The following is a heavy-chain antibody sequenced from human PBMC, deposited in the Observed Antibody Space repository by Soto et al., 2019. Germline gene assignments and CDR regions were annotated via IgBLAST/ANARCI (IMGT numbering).Heavy chain of an antibody. J-gene: IGHJ4*02. CDR2: INPSGGST. CDR3: ASHSSSSIEYYFDY. CDR1: GYTFTHYY. Sequence: ASMKVFCKASGYTFTHYYIPWGRQAPGQGLEWMGIINPSGGSTSYAQKFQGRVTMTRDTSTSTVYMELSSLRSEDTAVYYCASHSSSSIEYYFDYWGQGTLVTVSS. V-gene: IGHV1-46*03. D-gene: IGHD6-6*01.